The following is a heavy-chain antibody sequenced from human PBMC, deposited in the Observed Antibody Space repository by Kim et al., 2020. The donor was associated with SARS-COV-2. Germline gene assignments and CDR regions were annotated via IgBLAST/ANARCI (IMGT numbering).Heavy chain of an antibody. D-gene: IGHD2-2*02. J-gene: IGHJ2*01. V-gene: IGHV1-69*13. CDR1: GGTFSSYA. Sequence: SVKVSCKASGGTFSSYAISWVRQAPGQGLEWMGGIIPIFGTANYAQKFQGRVTITADESTSTAYMELSSLRSEDTAVYYCGRSPYGVVVPAAIRHYWYFDLWGRGTLVTVSS. CDR2: IIPIFGTA. CDR3: GRSPYGVVVPAAIRHYWYFDL.